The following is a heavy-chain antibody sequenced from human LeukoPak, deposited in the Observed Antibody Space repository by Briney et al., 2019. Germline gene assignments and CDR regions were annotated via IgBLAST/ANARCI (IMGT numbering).Heavy chain of an antibody. CDR3: ARDYDEYSFDY. D-gene: IGHD3-3*01. CDR2: IYSGGSK. CDR1: GFTVSSNY. Sequence: GVSLRLSCAASGFTVSSNYMSWVRQAPGKGLEWVSVIYSGGSKYYADSVKGRFTISRDNSKNTLYLQMNSLRAEDTAVYYCARDYDEYSFDYWGQGTLVTVSS. V-gene: IGHV3-66*01. J-gene: IGHJ4*02.